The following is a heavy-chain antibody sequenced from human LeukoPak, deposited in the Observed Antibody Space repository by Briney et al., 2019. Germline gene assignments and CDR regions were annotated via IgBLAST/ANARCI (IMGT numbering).Heavy chain of an antibody. V-gene: IGHV7-4-1*02. CDR1: GCTFTSYA. J-gene: IGHJ5*02. D-gene: IGHD3-3*01. Sequence: ASVKVSCKASGCTFTSYAMNWVRQAPGQGLEWMGWINTNTGNPTYAQGFTGRFVFSLDTSVSTAYLQISSLKAEDTAVYYCVRGHYDFWSGSSRFDPWGQGTLVTVSS. CDR3: VRGHYDFWSGSSRFDP. CDR2: INTNTGNP.